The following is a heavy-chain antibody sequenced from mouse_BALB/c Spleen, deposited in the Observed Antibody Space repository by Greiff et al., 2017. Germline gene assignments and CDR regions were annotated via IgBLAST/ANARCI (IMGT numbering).Heavy chain of an antibody. CDR3: ARLDY. CDR1: GFNFKDTY. V-gene: IGHV14-3*02. CDR2: IDPANGNT. Sequence: VQLQQSGAELVKPGASVKLSCTASGFNFKDTYMHWVKQRPEQGLEWIGRIDPANGNTKYDPKFQGKATITADTSSNTAYLQLSSLTSEDTAVYYCARLDYWGQGTTLTVSS. J-gene: IGHJ2*01.